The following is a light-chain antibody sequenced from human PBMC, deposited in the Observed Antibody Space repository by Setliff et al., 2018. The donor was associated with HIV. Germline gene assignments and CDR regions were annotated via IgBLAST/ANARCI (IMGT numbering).Light chain of an antibody. V-gene: IGLV2-11*01. CDR3: CSYAGNSGYV. Sequence: QSALTQPRSVSGSPEKSVTISCTGTNSDVGGYNHVSWYQQHPGKAPKLLIYDVTNRPSGAPDRFSGSKSGNTASLTISGLQAEDEADYYCCSYAGNSGYVFGTGTKVTVL. J-gene: IGLJ1*01. CDR1: NSDVGGYNH. CDR2: DVT.